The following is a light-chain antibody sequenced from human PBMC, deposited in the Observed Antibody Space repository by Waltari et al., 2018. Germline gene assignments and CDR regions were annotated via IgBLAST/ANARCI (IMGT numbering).Light chain of an antibody. V-gene: IGLV2-11*01. Sequence: QSALTQPRPVSGSPGQSVTISRTGTRSDVGDYNYVPCYQQHPDKAPKRMIYDVTKRPSGVPDRFSGSKSGNTASLTISGLQAEDEADYYCCSYAGRYTFDVVFGGGTKLTVL. CDR3: CSYAGRYTFDVV. CDR1: RSDVGDYNY. CDR2: DVT. J-gene: IGLJ2*01.